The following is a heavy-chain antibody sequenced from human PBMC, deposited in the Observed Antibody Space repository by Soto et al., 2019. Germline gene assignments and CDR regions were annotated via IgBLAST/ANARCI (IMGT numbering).Heavy chain of an antibody. CDR2: IFYSGST. CDR1: GVSLTSGIYY. CDR3: ASTEDFFDY. J-gene: IGHJ4*02. Sequence: QVQLQESGPGLVKPSQTLSLTCSVSGVSLTSGIYYWSWIRQHPGKGLEWIGYIFYSGSTDYNPSLKSRVNISVDTSKNQFSLKLSSVTAADTAVYYCASTEDFFDYWGQGTLVTVSS. V-gene: IGHV4-31*03.